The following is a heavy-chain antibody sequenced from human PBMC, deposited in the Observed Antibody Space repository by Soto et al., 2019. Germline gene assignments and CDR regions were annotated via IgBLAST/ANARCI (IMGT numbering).Heavy chain of an antibody. J-gene: IGHJ5*02. V-gene: IGHV3-74*01. CDR1: GFTCSSYW. CDR3: ARDSSGWYVVNNWFDP. Sequence: EVQLVESGGGLVQPGGSLRLSCAASGFTCSSYWMHWVRQAPGKGLVWVSRINSDGSSTSYADSVKGRFTISRDNAKNTLYLQMNSLRAEDTAVYYCARDSSGWYVVNNWFDPWGQGTLVTVSS. CDR2: INSDGSST. D-gene: IGHD6-19*01.